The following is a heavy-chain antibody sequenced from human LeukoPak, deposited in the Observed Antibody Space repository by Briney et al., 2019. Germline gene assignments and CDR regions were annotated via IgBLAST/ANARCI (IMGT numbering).Heavy chain of an antibody. V-gene: IGHV4-34*01. D-gene: IGHD6-6*01. CDR1: GGSFSGYY. J-gene: IGHJ6*03. CDR2: INHSGST. CDR3: SRGGGGGITARPRSYYYYMDV. Sequence: PSETLSLTCAVYGGSFSGYYWSWIRQPPGKGLEWIGEINHSGSTNYNPSLKSRVTISVDTSKNQFSLKLSSVTAAEPAVYYCSRGGGGGITARPRSYYYYMDVWGKGTTVTVSS.